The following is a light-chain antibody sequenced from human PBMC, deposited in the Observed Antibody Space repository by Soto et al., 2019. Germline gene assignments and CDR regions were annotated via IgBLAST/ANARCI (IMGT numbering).Light chain of an antibody. CDR1: SSNIGANSD. CDR3: QSYDSSLSGFYV. Sequence: QSALTQPPSVSGAPGQRVTISCTGSSSNIGANSDVHWYQQLAGADPKLLIYGNSNRPSGVSDRFSGSKSGTSASLAITGLQAEDEADYYCQSYDSSLSGFYVFGTGTKVTVL. V-gene: IGLV1-40*01. J-gene: IGLJ1*01. CDR2: GNS.